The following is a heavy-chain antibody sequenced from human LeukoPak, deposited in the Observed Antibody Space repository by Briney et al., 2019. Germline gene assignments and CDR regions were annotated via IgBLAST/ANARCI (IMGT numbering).Heavy chain of an antibody. J-gene: IGHJ4*02. CDR2: IRYDGSNK. D-gene: IGHD4-11*01. V-gene: IGHV3-30*02. Sequence: PGGSLRLSCAASGFTFSGYGMHWVRPAPGKGLEWVAFIRYDGSNKYYADSVKGRFTISRDNSKNTLYLQMNSLRAEDTAVYYCAKDKTSTTVSWFDYWDQGTLVTVSS. CDR1: GFTFSGYG. CDR3: AKDKTSTTVSWFDY.